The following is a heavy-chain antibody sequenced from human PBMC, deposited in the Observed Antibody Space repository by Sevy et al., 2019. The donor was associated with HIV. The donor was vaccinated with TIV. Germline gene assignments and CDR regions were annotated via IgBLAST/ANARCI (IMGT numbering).Heavy chain of an antibody. CDR3: ARAFDPHLRGYSYGGGSWAFDI. CDR1: GFTFSSYS. V-gene: IGHV3-48*02. Sequence: GGSLRLSCAASGFTFSSYSMNWVRQAPGKGLEWVSYISSSSSTIYYADSVKGRFTISRDNAKNSLYLQMNSLRDEDTAVYYYARAFDPHLRGYSYGGGSWAFDIWGQGTMVTVSS. J-gene: IGHJ3*02. D-gene: IGHD5-18*01. CDR2: ISSSSSTI.